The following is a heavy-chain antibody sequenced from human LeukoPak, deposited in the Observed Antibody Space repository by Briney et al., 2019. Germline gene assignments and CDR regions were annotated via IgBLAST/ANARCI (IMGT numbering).Heavy chain of an antibody. D-gene: IGHD2-2*01. CDR2: ISSSSSYI. CDR1: GFTFSSYS. Sequence: GGSLRLSCAASGFTFSSYSMNWVRQAPGKGLEWVSSISSSSSYIYYADSVKGRFTISRDNAKNSLYLQMNSLRAEDTAVYYCATDIVVVPAGYYYYGMDVCGQGTTVTVSS. V-gene: IGHV3-21*01. CDR3: ATDIVVVPAGYYYYGMDV. J-gene: IGHJ6*02.